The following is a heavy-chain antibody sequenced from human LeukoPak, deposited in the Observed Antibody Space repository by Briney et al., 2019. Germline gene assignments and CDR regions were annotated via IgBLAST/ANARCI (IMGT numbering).Heavy chain of an antibody. CDR1: GFTFSSYA. J-gene: IGHJ4*02. V-gene: IGHV3-30*04. CDR3: GREVVIVPAAMGRPYFDY. D-gene: IGHD2-2*01. Sequence: GRSLRLSCAASGFTFSSYAMHWVRQAPGKGLEWVAVISYDGSNKYYADSVKGRFTISRDNSKNTLYLQMNSLRAEDTAVYYFGREVVIVPAAMGRPYFDYWGQGTLVTVSS. CDR2: ISYDGSNK.